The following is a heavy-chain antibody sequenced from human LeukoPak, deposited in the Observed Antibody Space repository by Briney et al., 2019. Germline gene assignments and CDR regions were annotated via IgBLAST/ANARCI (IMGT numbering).Heavy chain of an antibody. J-gene: IGHJ6*02. CDR1: GFTFSNYA. CDR2: ISGSGGST. CDR3: ANTGYSSGWYPRYYYYGMDV. V-gene: IGHV3-23*01. D-gene: IGHD6-19*01. Sequence: GGFLRLSCAASGFTFSNYAMSWVRQAPGKGLEWVSAISGSGGSTYYADSVRGRFTISRDNSKSPRYLQMNSLRAEDTAVYYCANTGYSSGWYPRYYYYGMDVWGQGTTVTVS.